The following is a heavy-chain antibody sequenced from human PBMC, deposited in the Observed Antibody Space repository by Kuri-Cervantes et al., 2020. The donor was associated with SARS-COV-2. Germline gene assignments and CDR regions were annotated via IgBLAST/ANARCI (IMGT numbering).Heavy chain of an antibody. CDR1: GYTFTSFY. J-gene: IGHJ4*02. V-gene: IGHV1-46*01. CDR2: IHPTTGDT. Sequence: ASVKVSCKTSGYTFTSFYIHWVRQAPGQRLEWMGIIHPTTGDTTYAQKFQGRVTLTRDTSTSTVYMELSSLTSEDTAIYYCYCAPKEGFDSWGQGTLVTVSS. CDR3: YCAPKEGFDS. D-gene: IGHD2-21*01.